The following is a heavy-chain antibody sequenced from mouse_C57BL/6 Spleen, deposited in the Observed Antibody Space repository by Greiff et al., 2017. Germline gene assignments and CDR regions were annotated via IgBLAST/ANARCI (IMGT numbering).Heavy chain of an antibody. V-gene: IGHV1-7*01. CDR3: TTAQATDAMDY. D-gene: IGHD3-2*02. CDR1: GYTFTSYW. J-gene: IGHJ4*01. Sequence: QVQLQQSGAELAKPGASVKLSCKASGYTFTSYWMHWVKQRPGQGLEWIGYINPSSGYPKYNQKFKDKATLTADKSSSTAYMQLSSLTYEDSAVYYCTTAQATDAMDYWGQGTSVTVSS. CDR2: INPSSGYP.